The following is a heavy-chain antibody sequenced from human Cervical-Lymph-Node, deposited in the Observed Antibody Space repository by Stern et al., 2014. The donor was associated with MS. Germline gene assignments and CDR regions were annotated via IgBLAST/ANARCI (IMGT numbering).Heavy chain of an antibody. Sequence: QLVQSGGGLVQPGGSLRLSCAASGFTVSSNYMIWVRQAPGKGLEWVSVIYSGGSTYYADSVKGRFTISRDNSKNTLYLQMNSLRAEDTAVYYCARGPVVPAAISYYYYGMDVWGQGTTVTVSS. CDR3: ARGPVVPAAISYYYYGMDV. CDR2: IYSGGST. V-gene: IGHV3-66*02. D-gene: IGHD2-2*01. J-gene: IGHJ6*02. CDR1: GFTVSSNY.